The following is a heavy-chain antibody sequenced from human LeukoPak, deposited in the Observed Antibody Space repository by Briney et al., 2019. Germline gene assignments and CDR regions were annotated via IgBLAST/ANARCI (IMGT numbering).Heavy chain of an antibody. CDR2: IIPIFGTA. D-gene: IGHD3-22*01. CDR3: ARDEVDGSSGTTGAFDI. V-gene: IGHV1-69*05. Sequence: ASVKVSCKASGGTFSSYAISWVRQAPGQGLEWMGGIIPIFGTASYAQKFQGRVTITTDESTSTAYMELSSLRSEDTAAYYCARDEVDGSSGTTGAFDIWGQGTMVTVSS. J-gene: IGHJ3*02. CDR1: GGTFSSYA.